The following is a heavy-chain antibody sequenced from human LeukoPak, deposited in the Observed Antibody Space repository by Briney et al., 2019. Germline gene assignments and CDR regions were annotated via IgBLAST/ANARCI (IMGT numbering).Heavy chain of an antibody. J-gene: IGHJ4*02. D-gene: IGHD6-19*01. CDR2: FNYSGST. V-gene: IGHV4-39*01. CDR1: DGSISSSSYC. Sequence: SATLSFTCTVADGSISSSSYCWGWIRQPPGKGLEWIGSFNYSGSTSYNPSLKSRVTISVDTSKNQSSLKLSSVTAADTAVYYCARLGGIAVAGNTFDYWGQGTLVTVSS. CDR3: ARLGGIAVAGNTFDY.